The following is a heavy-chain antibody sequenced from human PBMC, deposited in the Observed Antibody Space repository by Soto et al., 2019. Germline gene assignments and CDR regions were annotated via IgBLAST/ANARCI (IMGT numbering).Heavy chain of an antibody. CDR2: IYWNDDK. V-gene: IGHV2-5*01. J-gene: IGHJ5*02. Sequence: QITLKESCPTLVKPTQTLTLTCTFSGFSLSTSGVGGGWIRQPPGTTLQWLALIYWNDDKRYSLSLKSRITITTDTSKDQVVRTMTNMDPVDTATYYCAHRQGQGQWLLRRQVDWFDPWGQGTLVTVSS. CDR3: AHRQGQGQWLLRRQVDWFDP. D-gene: IGHD6-19*01. CDR1: GFSLSTSGVG.